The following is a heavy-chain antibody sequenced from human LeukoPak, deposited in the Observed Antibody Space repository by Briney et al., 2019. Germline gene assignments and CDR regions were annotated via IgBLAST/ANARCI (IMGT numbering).Heavy chain of an antibody. D-gene: IGHD4-11*01. J-gene: IGHJ6*03. CDR2: IYYSGST. CDR1: GGSISSNHYY. Sequence: SETLSLTCTVSGGSISSNHYYWGWIRQPPGKGLEWIGSIYYSGSTYYNPSLKSRVTISVDTSKNQFSLKLSSVTAADTAVYYCAGRTTVTTRYMDVWGKGTTVTVSS. CDR3: AGRTTVTTRYMDV. V-gene: IGHV4-39*01.